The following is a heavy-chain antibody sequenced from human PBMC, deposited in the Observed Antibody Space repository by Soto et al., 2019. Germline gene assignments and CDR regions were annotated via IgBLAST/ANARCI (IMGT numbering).Heavy chain of an antibody. CDR3: AGLDWRGGSCYPTGFGY. D-gene: IGHD2-15*01. V-gene: IGHV5-51*01. Sequence: PGESLKISCKGSGYSFTSYWIGWVRQMPGKGLEWMGIIYPGDSDTRYSPSFQGQVTISADKSISTAYLQWSSLKASDTAMYYWAGLDWRGGSCYPTGFGYWGQGTLVTVSS. CDR1: GYSFTSYW. CDR2: IYPGDSDT. J-gene: IGHJ4*02.